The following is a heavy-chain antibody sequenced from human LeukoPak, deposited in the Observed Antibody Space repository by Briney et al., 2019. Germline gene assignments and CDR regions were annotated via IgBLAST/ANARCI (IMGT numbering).Heavy chain of an antibody. Sequence: GGALRLSCVASGFTFISQAMTWVRQAPGKGLEWVSGITLSGSTTRYADSVKGRFSTSRDNSRDTVYLQMNSLRAEDTAVYYCAKSFPFGDHDAFAIWGQGTMVTVFS. CDR3: AKSFPFGDHDAFAI. V-gene: IGHV3-23*01. CDR1: GFTFISQA. J-gene: IGHJ3*02. CDR2: ITLSGSTT. D-gene: IGHD3-10*01.